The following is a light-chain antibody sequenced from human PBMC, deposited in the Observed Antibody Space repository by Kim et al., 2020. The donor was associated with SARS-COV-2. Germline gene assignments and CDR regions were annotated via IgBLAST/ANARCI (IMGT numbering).Light chain of an antibody. CDR1: QGISSY. CDR2: AAS. CDR3: QQYYSYPRT. J-gene: IGKJ4*01. Sequence: AIRITQSPSSLSASTGDRVTITCRASQGISSYLAWYQQKPGKAPKLLIYAASTLQSGVPSRFSGSGSGTDFTLTISCLQSEDFATYYCQQYYSYPRTFGGGTKV. V-gene: IGKV1-8*01.